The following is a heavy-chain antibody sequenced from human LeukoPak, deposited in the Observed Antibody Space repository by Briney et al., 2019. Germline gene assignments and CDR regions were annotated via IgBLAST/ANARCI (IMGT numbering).Heavy chain of an antibody. CDR2: FYTSGST. CDR1: GGSISIYH. CDR3: ARDLDHCDSTNCHNWFDP. J-gene: IGHJ5*02. Sequence: SETLSLTCTVSGGSISIYHWSWIRQPAGKGLEWIGRFYTSGSTSYSPSLKSRVTISVDRSKNQFSLKLRSVTAADTAVYYCARDLDHCDSTNCHNWFDPWGQGTLVTVSS. D-gene: IGHD2/OR15-2a*01. V-gene: IGHV4-4*07.